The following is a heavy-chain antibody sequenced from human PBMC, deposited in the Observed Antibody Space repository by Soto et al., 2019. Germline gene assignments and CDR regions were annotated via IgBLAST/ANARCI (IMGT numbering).Heavy chain of an antibody. Sequence: GGSLRLSCAASGFTFSSYSMNWVRQAPGKGLEWVSSISSSSSYIYYADSVKGRFTISRDNAKNSLYLQMNSLRAEDTAVYYCARWSIYSSSPPPFDYWGQGTLVTVSS. V-gene: IGHV3-21*01. CDR1: GFTFSSYS. D-gene: IGHD6-6*01. CDR2: ISSSSSYI. J-gene: IGHJ4*02. CDR3: ARWSIYSSSPPPFDY.